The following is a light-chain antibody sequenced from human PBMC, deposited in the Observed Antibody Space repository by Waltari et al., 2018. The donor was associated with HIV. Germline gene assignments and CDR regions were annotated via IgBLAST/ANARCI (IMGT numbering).Light chain of an antibody. Sequence: SMLTQPPSVSGAPGQRVTIPCTGSSPNLGAGYRVHWSQQVPGTAPKLLIYDNTNRPSGVPDRFSGSKSGTSASLAISGLQAEDEAEYYCQSYDDRLDGSKIFGGGTKVTVL. CDR3: QSYDDRLDGSKI. J-gene: IGLJ2*01. CDR1: SPNLGAGYR. CDR2: DNT. V-gene: IGLV1-40*01.